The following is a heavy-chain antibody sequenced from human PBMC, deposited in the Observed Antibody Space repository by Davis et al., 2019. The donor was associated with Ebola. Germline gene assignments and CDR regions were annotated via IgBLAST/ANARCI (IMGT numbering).Heavy chain of an antibody. CDR2: ISASSSST. CDR3: ARDRSNWNYVFDY. CDR1: GFIFKNYA. V-gene: IGHV3-23*01. D-gene: IGHD1-7*01. Sequence: GESLNISCAASGFIFKNYAMQWVRQAPGKGLEWVSGISASSSSTDYADSVKGRFSIFRDNSKNTLFLQMNSLTAEDTAVYYCARDRSNWNYVFDYWGQGTLVTVSS. J-gene: IGHJ4*02.